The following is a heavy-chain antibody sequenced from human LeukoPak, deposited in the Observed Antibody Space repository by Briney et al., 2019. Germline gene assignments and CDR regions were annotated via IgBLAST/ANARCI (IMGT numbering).Heavy chain of an antibody. D-gene: IGHD6-13*01. Sequence: GESLKISCKGSGYSFTSYWIGWVRQMPGKGLEWMGIIYPGDSDTRYSPSFQGQVTISADKSISTAYLQWSSLKASDTAMYYCARHASPYGSSWYGGVNWFDPWGQGTLVTVSS. J-gene: IGHJ5*02. V-gene: IGHV5-51*01. CDR2: IYPGDSDT. CDR1: GYSFTSYW. CDR3: ARHASPYGSSWYGGVNWFDP.